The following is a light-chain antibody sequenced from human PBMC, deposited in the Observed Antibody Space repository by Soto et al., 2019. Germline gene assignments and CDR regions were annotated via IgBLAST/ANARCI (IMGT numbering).Light chain of an antibody. V-gene: IGKV3-20*01. CDR1: QSVPKNY. CDR3: HQYATSPQT. J-gene: IGKJ1*01. CDR2: VPS. Sequence: EIVLTQSPGTLSLSPGERATLSCRASQSVPKNYLAWYQQKPGQAPRLLIYVPSSRATGIPDSFSGSGSGPDFTFSISRLKPEDFAVYYGHQYATSPQTFVKGTKVEIK.